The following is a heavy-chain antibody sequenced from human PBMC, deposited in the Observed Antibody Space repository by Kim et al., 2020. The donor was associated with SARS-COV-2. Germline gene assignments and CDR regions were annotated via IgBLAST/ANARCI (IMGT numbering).Heavy chain of an antibody. CDR1: GYSISSGYY. CDR3: ARGRYYNHFDY. J-gene: IGHJ4*02. CDR2: IYHSGST. Sequence: SETLSLTCTVSGYSISSGYYWGWIRQPPGKGLEWIGSIYHSGSTYYNPSLKSRVTISVDTSKNQFSLKLSSVTAADTAVYYCARGRYYNHFDYWGQGTL. D-gene: IGHD3-10*01. V-gene: IGHV4-38-2*02.